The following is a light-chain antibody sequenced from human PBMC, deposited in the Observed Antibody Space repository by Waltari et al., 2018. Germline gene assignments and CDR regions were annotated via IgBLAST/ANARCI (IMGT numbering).Light chain of an antibody. V-gene: IGLV2-23*02. Sequence: QSALTQPASVSGSPGQSTTISCTGTSNDVGYYSLVSWYQQHPGKAPKLIISDVTKRPSGGSDRFSGSKSGNTAFLTISGLQAEDEADYHCCTYAGSSTYAFGTGTTVSVL. CDR3: CTYAGSSTYA. J-gene: IGLJ1*01. CDR1: SNDVGYYSL. CDR2: DVT.